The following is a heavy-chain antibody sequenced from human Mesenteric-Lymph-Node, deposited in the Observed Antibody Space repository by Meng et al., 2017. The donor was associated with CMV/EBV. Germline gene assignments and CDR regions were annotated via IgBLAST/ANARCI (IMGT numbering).Heavy chain of an antibody. CDR1: GLTLSGSA. Sequence: EGSLRLSCAASGLTLSGSAMHLVRQASGKGLGWVGRIRSKANSYATAYAASVKGTFTISRDDSKNTAYLQMNSLETEDTAVYYCTRRAEYYYYGMDVWGQGTTVTVSS. CDR2: IRSKANSYAT. V-gene: IGHV3-73*01. CDR3: TRRAEYYYYGMDV. J-gene: IGHJ6*02.